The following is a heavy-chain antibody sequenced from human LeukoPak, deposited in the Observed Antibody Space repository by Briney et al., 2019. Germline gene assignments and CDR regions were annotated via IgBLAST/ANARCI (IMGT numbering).Heavy chain of an antibody. V-gene: IGHV3-49*04. CDR1: GFTFRDYA. D-gene: IGHD3-10*01. Sequence: EPGRSLRLSCTTSGFTFRDYAVTWVRQAQGKGLEWVGLIRSKAFGDSTAYAASVKDRFTISRDDSNSVAYLHMNSLRTEDTAVYYCTRATYAEGSYHNLIADYWGQGTLVTVSS. CDR2: IRSKAFGDST. CDR3: TRATYAEGSYHNLIADY. J-gene: IGHJ4*02.